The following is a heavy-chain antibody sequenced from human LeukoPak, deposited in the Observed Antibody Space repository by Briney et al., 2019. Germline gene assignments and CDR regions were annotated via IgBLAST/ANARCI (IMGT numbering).Heavy chain of an antibody. V-gene: IGHV3-33*01. CDR1: GFTFSSYG. D-gene: IGHD4-17*01. CDR2: IWYDGSNK. Sequence: GESLRLSCAASGFTFSSYGMHWVRQAPGKGLEWVAVIWYDGSNKYYADSVKGRFTISRDNAKNSLYLQMNSLRAEDTAVYYCAREGDYGDYGILGFDYWGQGTLVTVSS. CDR3: AREGDYGDYGILGFDY. J-gene: IGHJ4*02.